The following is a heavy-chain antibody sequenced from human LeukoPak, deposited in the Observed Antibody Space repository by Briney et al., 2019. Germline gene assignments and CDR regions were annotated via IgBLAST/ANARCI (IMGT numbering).Heavy chain of an antibody. CDR3: ARKNDFEI. D-gene: IGHD2/OR15-2a*01. Sequence: SETLSLTCTVSGGSITSDHWNWIRQPPGKGLEWIGCIFYSGRTYYNPSPKSRVSISVDMSKNQFSLRLTSVTAADTAVYYCARKNDFEIWGQGTLVTVSS. J-gene: IGHJ3*02. CDR2: IFYSGRT. CDR1: GGSITSDH. V-gene: IGHV4-59*12.